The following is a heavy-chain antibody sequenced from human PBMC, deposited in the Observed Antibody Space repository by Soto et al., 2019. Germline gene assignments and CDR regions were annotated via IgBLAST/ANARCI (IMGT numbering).Heavy chain of an antibody. Sequence: ASVKVSCKASGYTFTSYYMHWVRQAPGQGLEWMGIINPSGGSTSYAQKFQGRVTMTRDTSTGTVYMELSSLRSEDTAVYYCARDPDCSSTSCNKGPNFDYWGQGTLVTVAS. V-gene: IGHV1-46*01. CDR1: GYTFTSYY. CDR3: ARDPDCSSTSCNKGPNFDY. D-gene: IGHD2-2*01. CDR2: INPSGGST. J-gene: IGHJ4*02.